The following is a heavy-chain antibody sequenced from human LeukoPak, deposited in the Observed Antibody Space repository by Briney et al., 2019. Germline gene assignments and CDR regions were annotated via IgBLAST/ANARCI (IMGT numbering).Heavy chain of an antibody. V-gene: IGHV4-34*01. CDR2: INHSGST. Sequence: PSETLSLTCAVYGGSFSGYYWSWIRQPPGKGLEWIGEINHSGSTNYNPSLKSRVTISVDTSKNQFSLKLSSVTAADTAVYYCARAPDYYDSSGYSFDPWGQGTLVTVSS. CDR1: GGSFSGYY. D-gene: IGHD3-22*01. CDR3: ARAPDYYDSSGYSFDP. J-gene: IGHJ5*02.